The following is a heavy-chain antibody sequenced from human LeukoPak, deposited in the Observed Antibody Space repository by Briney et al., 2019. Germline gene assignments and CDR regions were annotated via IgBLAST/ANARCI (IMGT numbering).Heavy chain of an antibody. CDR1: RFTFSSYA. CDR2: ISGSGGST. CDR3: AKGTTGFFPGSGSYPIDY. D-gene: IGHD1-26*01. Sequence: GGSLRLSCAASRFTFSSYAMSWVRQAPGKGLEWVSAISGSGGSTYYADSVKGRFTISRDNSKNTLYLQMNSLRAEDTAVYYCAKGTTGFFPGSGSYPIDYWGQGTLVTVSS. V-gene: IGHV3-23*01. J-gene: IGHJ4*02.